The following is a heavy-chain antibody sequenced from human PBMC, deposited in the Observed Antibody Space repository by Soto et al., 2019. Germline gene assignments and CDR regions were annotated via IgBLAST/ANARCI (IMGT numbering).Heavy chain of an antibody. J-gene: IGHJ6*02. Sequence: SETLSLTCAVSGGSISSSNWWSWVRQPPGKGLEWIGEIYHSGSTNYNPSLKSRVTISVDKSKNQFSLKLSSVTAADTAVYYCGRVGYSYGLSKPASPDYYYYYGRDVWGQGTTVTVPS. V-gene: IGHV4-4*02. CDR2: IYHSGST. CDR3: GRVGYSYGLSKPASPDYYYYYGRDV. D-gene: IGHD5-18*01. CDR1: GGSISSSNW.